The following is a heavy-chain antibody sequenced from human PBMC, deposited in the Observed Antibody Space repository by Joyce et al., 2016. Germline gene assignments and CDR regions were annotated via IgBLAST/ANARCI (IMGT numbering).Heavy chain of an antibody. Sequence: QVQLQESGPGLVKPSETLSLICTVSGGSISSYYWTWIRQPPGKGLEWVGYISDSGRTNYNPSHKSRVTISVGTSKNQLSLNLNSVTAADTAVYYCARARVVPAAMEFYYYYMDVWGKGTTVTVSS. CDR3: ARARVVPAAMEFYYYYMDV. D-gene: IGHD2-2*01. V-gene: IGHV4-59*01. CDR2: ISDSGRT. CDR1: GGSISSYY. J-gene: IGHJ6*03.